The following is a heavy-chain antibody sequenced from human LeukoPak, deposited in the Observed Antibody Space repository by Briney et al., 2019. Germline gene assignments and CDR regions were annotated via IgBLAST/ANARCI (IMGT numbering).Heavy chain of an antibody. V-gene: IGHV3-7*03. CDR1: GFTFSSYW. CDR3: PRPPGGDIVVVPAGD. Sequence: GGSLRLSCAASGFTFSSYWMSWVRQAPGKGLEWVANIKQDGSEKYYVDSVKGRFTISRDNAKNSLYLQMNSLRAEDTAVYYCPRPPGGDIVVVPAGDWGQGTLVTVSS. J-gene: IGHJ4*02. CDR2: IKQDGSEK. D-gene: IGHD2-2*01.